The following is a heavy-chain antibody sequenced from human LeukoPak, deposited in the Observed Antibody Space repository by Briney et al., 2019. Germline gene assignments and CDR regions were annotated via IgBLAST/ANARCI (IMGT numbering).Heavy chain of an antibody. D-gene: IGHD1-26*01. CDR2: INPNSGGT. CDR1: GYTFTGYY. V-gene: IGHV1-2*02. J-gene: IGHJ6*03. Sequence: AASVKVSCKASGYTFTGYYMHWVRQAPGQGLEWMGWINPNSGGTNYAQKFQERVTITRDMSTSTAYMELSSLRSEDTAVYYCAAGSSGSYYYYYYIDVWGKGTTVTVSS. CDR3: AAGSSGSYYYYYYIDV.